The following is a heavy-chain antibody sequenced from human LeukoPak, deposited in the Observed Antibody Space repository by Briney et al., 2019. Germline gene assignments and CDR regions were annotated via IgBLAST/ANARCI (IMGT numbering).Heavy chain of an antibody. D-gene: IGHD3-3*01. J-gene: IGHJ2*01. CDR2: IYYSGST. Sequence: SETLSLTCTVSGYSISSGYYWGWIRQPPGKGLEWVGSIYYSGSTYYNPSLKSRVTISVDTSKNQFSLKLSSVTAADTAVYYCARRTPYDFWSAHPGPEGYFDLWDRGTLVTVSS. V-gene: IGHV4-38-2*02. CDR1: GYSISSGYY. CDR3: ARRTPYDFWSAHPGPEGYFDL.